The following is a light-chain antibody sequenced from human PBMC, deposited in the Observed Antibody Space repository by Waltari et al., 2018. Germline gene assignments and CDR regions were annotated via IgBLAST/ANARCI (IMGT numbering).Light chain of an antibody. V-gene: IGKV3-20*01. CDR2: GAS. CDR3: QQYDGSVVT. J-gene: IGKJ4*01. Sequence: EIVLTQSPGTLSLSPGERAIVSCRASQSVGRTLAWYQQKPGQAPRLLIYGASNRATGIPDRFIGSGSGTEFSLTISGLEPEDSAVYYCQQYDGSVVTFGGGTKVEI. CDR1: QSVGRT.